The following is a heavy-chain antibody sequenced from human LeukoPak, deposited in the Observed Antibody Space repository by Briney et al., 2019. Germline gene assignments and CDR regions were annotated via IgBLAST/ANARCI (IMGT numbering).Heavy chain of an antibody. V-gene: IGHV3-23*01. D-gene: IGHD1-1*01. CDR2: ISDTDDRT. CDR1: GFTVSSYD. J-gene: IGHJ4*02. Sequence: GGSLRLSCAASGFTVSSYDMSWVRQAPGKGLEWVSAISDTDDRTYYADPVKGRFTISRDNSKNTLYLQMNSLRGEDAAVYYCAKVAWSTAGTTPYVCWGQGTLVTVSS. CDR3: AKVAWSTAGTTPYVC.